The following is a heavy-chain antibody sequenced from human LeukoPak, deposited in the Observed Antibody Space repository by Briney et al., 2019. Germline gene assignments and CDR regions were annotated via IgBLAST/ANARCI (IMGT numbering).Heavy chain of an antibody. CDR1: GGSISSYY. CDR2: IYYSGST. J-gene: IGHJ3*02. CDR3: AREIQLWSLKIDAFDI. D-gene: IGHD5-18*01. V-gene: IGHV4-59*12. Sequence: KPSETLSLTCTVSGGSISSYYWSWIRQPPGKGLEWIGYIYYSGSTNYNPSLKSRVTISVDTSKNQFSLKLSSVTAADTAVYYCAREIQLWSLKIDAFDIWGQGTMVTVSS.